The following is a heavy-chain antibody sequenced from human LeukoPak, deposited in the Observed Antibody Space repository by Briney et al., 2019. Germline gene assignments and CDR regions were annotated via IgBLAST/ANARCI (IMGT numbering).Heavy chain of an antibody. D-gene: IGHD5-12*01. CDR2: INPNSGGT. Sequence: GASVKVSCKASGYTFTGYYMHWMRQAPGQGLEWMGWINPNSGGTQYAQRFQGRVTMTRDTSITTAYMELSSLTSDDTAVYYCARVYSGYENFDYWGQGTLVTVYS. CDR3: ARVYSGYENFDY. J-gene: IGHJ4*02. V-gene: IGHV1-2*02. CDR1: GYTFTGYY.